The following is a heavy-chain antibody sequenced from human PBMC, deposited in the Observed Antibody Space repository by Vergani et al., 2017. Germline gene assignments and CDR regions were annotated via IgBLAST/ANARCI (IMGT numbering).Heavy chain of an antibody. V-gene: IGHV3-30*02. J-gene: IGHJ4*02. Sequence: QVQLVETGGGVVQPGGSLRLYCATSGFSFNTYGAHWVRQAPGKGLEWVAFIGYDGRIKYNVDSVKGRFTISRDTSKKTLSLQMRSLRADDTAVYYCAKDGRENSDCGYFDCWGRGTLVTVSS. D-gene: IGHD2-21*02. CDR1: GFSFNTYG. CDR2: IGYDGRIK. CDR3: AKDGRENSDCGYFDC.